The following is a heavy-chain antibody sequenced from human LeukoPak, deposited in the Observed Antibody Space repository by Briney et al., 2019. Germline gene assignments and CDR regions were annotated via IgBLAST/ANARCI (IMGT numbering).Heavy chain of an antibody. V-gene: IGHV3-21*04. Sequence: GGSLRLSCAASGFTFSSYDMNWVRQAPGKGLEWVSSIDSDSTYIHYADSVKGRFTISRDNSKNTLYLQMNSLRAEDTAVYYCAKGDDYGDYGIDYWGQGTLVTVSS. CDR2: IDSDSTYI. CDR3: AKGDDYGDYGIDY. CDR1: GFTFSSYD. D-gene: IGHD4-17*01. J-gene: IGHJ4*02.